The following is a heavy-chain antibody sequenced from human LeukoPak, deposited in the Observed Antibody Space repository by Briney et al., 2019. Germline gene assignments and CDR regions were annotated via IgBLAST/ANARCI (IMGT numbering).Heavy chain of an antibody. CDR3: AGYGSGSF. Sequence: GGSLRLSCAASGFTFSSHNMNWVRQAPGKGLEWVSYISSSSSTIYYADSVKGRFTISRDNAKNSLYLQMNSLRTEDTAIYYCAGYGSGSFWGQGTLVTVSS. CDR2: ISSSSSTI. D-gene: IGHD3-10*01. J-gene: IGHJ4*02. V-gene: IGHV3-48*04. CDR1: GFTFSSHN.